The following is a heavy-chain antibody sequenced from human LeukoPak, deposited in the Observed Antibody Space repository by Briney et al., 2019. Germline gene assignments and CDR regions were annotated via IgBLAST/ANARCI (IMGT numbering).Heavy chain of an antibody. J-gene: IGHJ4*02. CDR3: ARDPHIAAAGTIFDY. D-gene: IGHD6-13*01. V-gene: IGHV3-23*01. CDR2: ISGAGVST. Sequence: GGSLRLSCAASGFTFSSYAMRCVRQAPGKGLKWVSSISGAGVSTYYADSVKGRFTISRDNSKNTLNLQMNSLRDEDSAVYYCARDPHIAAAGTIFDYWGQGTLVTVSS. CDR1: GFTFSSYA.